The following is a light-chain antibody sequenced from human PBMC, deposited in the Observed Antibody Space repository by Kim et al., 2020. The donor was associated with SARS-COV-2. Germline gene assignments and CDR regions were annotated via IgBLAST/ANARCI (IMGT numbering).Light chain of an antibody. Sequence: QRVTISCTGSSSNIGAGYDVHWYRHLPGTAPKILIYGNTNRPSGVPDRVSASRSGTSASLAIIGLQAEDEADYYCQSYDSSLSGWVFGGGTQLTVL. CDR1: SSNIGAGYD. CDR2: GNT. J-gene: IGLJ3*02. V-gene: IGLV1-40*01. CDR3: QSYDSSLSGWV.